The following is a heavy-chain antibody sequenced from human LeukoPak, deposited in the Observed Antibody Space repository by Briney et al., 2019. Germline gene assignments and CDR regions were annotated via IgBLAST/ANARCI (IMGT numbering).Heavy chain of an antibody. CDR2: IYYSGST. CDR1: GGSISSYY. CDR3: ARQGRDYAYFDY. D-gene: IGHD4-17*01. V-gene: IGHV4-59*01. J-gene: IGHJ4*02. Sequence: SETLSLTCTVSGGSISSYYWSWIRQPPGKGLEWIGYIYYSGSTNYNPSLKSRVTISVDTSKNQFSLKLSSVTAADTAVYYCARQGRDYAYFDYWGQGTLVTVSS.